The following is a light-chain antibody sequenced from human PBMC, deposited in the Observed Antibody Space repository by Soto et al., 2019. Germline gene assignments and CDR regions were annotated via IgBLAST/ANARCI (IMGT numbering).Light chain of an antibody. V-gene: IGKV1-39*01. Sequence: DIPMTQSPSSLSASVGDRVTITCRASQSMSTYLNWYQQRPGKAPKLLIYAASSLQSGVPSRFSGSGSETDFTLTISSLQPEDFATYYCQQSYSLPRTFGQGTKVEIK. CDR3: QQSYSLPRT. J-gene: IGKJ1*01. CDR2: AAS. CDR1: QSMSTY.